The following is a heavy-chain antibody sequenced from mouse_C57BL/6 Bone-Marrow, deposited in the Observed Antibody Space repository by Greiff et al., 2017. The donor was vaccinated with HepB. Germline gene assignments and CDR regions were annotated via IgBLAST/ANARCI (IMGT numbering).Heavy chain of an antibody. J-gene: IGHJ2*01. V-gene: IGHV1-54*01. CDR2: INPGSGGT. D-gene: IGHD2-12*01. CDR3: ARDDHFDY. Sequence: QVQLKESGAELVRPGTSVKVSCNASGYAFTNYLIEWVKQRPGQGPEWIGVINPGSGGTNYNEKFKGKATLTADKSSSTVYMQLSSLTSEDSAVYFCARDDHFDYWGQGTTLTVSS. CDR1: GYAFTNYL.